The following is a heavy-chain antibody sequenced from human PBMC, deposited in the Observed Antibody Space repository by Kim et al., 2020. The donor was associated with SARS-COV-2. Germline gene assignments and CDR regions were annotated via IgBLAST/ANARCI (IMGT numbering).Heavy chain of an antibody. CDR2: ISAYNGNT. V-gene: IGHV1-18*01. J-gene: IGHJ4*02. CDR1: GYTFTSYG. D-gene: IGHD3-22*01. CDR3: ARSSGASSRRAYNYYDSSGTIDY. Sequence: ASVKVSCKASGYTFTSYGISWVRQAPGQGLEWMGWISAYNGNTNYAQKLQGRVTMTTDTSTSTAYMELRSLRSDDTAVYYCARSSGASSRRAYNYYDSSGTIDYWGQGTLVTVSS.